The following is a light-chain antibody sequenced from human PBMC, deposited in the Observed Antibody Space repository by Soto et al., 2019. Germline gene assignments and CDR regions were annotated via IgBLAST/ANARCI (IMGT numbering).Light chain of an antibody. J-gene: IGKJ2*01. CDR3: QQSDT. CDR1: QGISSY. CDR2: AAS. V-gene: IGKV1-9*01. Sequence: DIQLTQSPSFLSASVGDRVTITCRASQGISSYLAWYQQKPGKAPKLLIYAASTLQSWVPSRFSGSGSGTEFTLTISSLQPEDFATYYCQQSDTFGQGTKLEIK.